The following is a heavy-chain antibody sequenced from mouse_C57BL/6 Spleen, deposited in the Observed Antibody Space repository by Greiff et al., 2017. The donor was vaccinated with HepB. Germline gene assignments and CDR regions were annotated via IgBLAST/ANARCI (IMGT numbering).Heavy chain of an antibody. CDR2: IDPSDSYT. D-gene: IGHD2-1*01. CDR1: GYTFTSYW. J-gene: IGHJ3*01. CDR3: ACNPFAY. Sequence: QVQLKQPGAELVKPGASVKLSCKASGYTFTSYWMQWVKQRPGQGLEWIGEIDPSDSYTNYNQKFKGKATLTVDTSSSTAYMQLSSLTSEDSAVYYCACNPFAYWGQGTLVTVSA. V-gene: IGHV1-50*01.